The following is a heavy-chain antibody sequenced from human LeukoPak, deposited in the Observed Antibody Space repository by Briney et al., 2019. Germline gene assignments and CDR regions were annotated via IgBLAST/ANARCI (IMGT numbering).Heavy chain of an antibody. J-gene: IGHJ5*02. CDR2: IYYSGST. V-gene: IGHV4-59*11. CDR3: ARGGTTVTPGLLWFDP. Sequence: SETLSLTCSVSGGSISSHYWSWIRQPPGKGLEWIGYIYYSGSTKYNPSLKSRVTISVDTSKNQFSLRLSSVTAADTAVYYCARGGTTVTPGLLWFDPWGQGTLVTVSS. CDR1: GGSISSHY. D-gene: IGHD4-17*01.